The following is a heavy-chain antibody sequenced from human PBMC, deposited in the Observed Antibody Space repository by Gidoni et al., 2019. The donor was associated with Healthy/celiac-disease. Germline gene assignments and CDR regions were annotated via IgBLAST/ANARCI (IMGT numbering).Heavy chain of an antibody. CDR3: ARESLRGPLD. D-gene: IGHD3-10*01. Sequence: EVQLVESGGGLVQPGGSLSLPCAASGFTFSSYWWGWVRQARGSGLEWVANIKQDGSEKYYVDSVKGRFTISRDNAKNSLYLQMNSLRAEDTAVYYCARESLRGPLDWGQGTLVTVSS. J-gene: IGHJ4*02. CDR2: IKQDGSEK. CDR1: GFTFSSYW. V-gene: IGHV3-7*04.